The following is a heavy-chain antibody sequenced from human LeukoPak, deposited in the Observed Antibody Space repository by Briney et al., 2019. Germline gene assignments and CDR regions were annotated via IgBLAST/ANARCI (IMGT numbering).Heavy chain of an antibody. D-gene: IGHD1-26*01. J-gene: IGHJ4*02. CDR3: AKDENSGSYRNFDY. CDR1: GFTFSSYG. CDR2: ISYDGSNK. V-gene: IGHV3-30*18. Sequence: GRSLRLSCAASGFTFSSYGMHWVRQAPGKGLEWVAVISYDGSNKYYADSVKGRFTISRDNSKNTLYLQMNSHRAEDTAVYYCAKDENSGSYRNFDYWGQGTLVTVSS.